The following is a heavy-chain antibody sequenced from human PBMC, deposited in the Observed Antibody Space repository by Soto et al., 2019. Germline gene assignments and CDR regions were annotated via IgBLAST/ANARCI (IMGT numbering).Heavy chain of an antibody. V-gene: IGHV4-34*01. Sequence: SETLSLTRAVYCGSFSAYYWSWIRQPPWKGLEWIGEINHSGGTSYNPSLKSRVTISVDTSKSQFSLKLTSVTAADRAVYYCARGSVYPVDSSGFYEYWGKGTPVTV. CDR2: INHSGGT. CDR3: ARGSVYPVDSSGFYEY. J-gene: IGHJ1*01. D-gene: IGHD3-22*01. CDR1: CGSFSAYY.